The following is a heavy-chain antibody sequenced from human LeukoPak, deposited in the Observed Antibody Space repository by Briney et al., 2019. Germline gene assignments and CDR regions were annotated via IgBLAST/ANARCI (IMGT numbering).Heavy chain of an antibody. J-gene: IGHJ4*02. CDR1: GGSISSYY. V-gene: IGHV4-59*01. D-gene: IGHD5-18*01. Sequence: SETLSLTCTASGGSISSYYWSWIRQPPGKGLEWIGYIYYSESTNYNPSLKSRVTISVDTSKNQFSLKLISVTAADTAVYYCARGTVQLWHFDYWGQGTLVTVSS. CDR3: ARGTVQLWHFDY. CDR2: IYYSEST.